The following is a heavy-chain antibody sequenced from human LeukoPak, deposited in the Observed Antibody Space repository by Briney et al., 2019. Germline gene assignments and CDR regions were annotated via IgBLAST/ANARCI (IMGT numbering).Heavy chain of an antibody. CDR2: FDPEDGET. V-gene: IGHV1-24*01. CDR1: GYTLTELS. CDR3: ALTYYYDSSGYYGSWFDP. J-gene: IGHJ5*02. D-gene: IGHD3-22*01. Sequence: ASVKVSCKVPGYTLTELSMHWVRQAPGKGLEWMGGFDPEDGETIYAQKFQGRVTMTEDTSTDTAYMELSSLRSEDTAVYYCALTYYYDSSGYYGSWFDPWGQGTLVTVSS.